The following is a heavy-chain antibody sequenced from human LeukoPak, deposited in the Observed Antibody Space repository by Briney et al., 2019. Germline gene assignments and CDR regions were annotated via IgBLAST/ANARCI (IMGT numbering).Heavy chain of an antibody. CDR3: ASLGGNQWLVLGYYYGMDV. D-gene: IGHD6-19*01. J-gene: IGHJ6*02. V-gene: IGHV1-69*13. CDR2: LFPIFGTA. Sequence: SAKVSCKASGGTFSSYAISWVRQAPGQGLEWMGGLFPIFGTANYAQKFQGRVTITADESTSTAYMELSSLRSEDTAVYYCASLGGNQWLVLGYYYGMDVWGQGTTVTVSS. CDR1: GGTFSSYA.